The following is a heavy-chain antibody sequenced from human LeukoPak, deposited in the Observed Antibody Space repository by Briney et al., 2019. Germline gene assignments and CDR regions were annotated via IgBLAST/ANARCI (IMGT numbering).Heavy chain of an antibody. V-gene: IGHV4-34*01. J-gene: IGHJ4*02. D-gene: IGHD1-26*01. CDR2: INHSGST. CDR3: ARGRLVGPTTEFDY. CDR1: GGSFSGYY. Sequence: SETLSLTCTVYGGSFSGYYWSWIRQPPGKGLEWIGEINHSGSTNYNPSLKSRVTTSVDTSKNQFSLKLSSVTAADTAVYYCARGRLVGPTTEFDYWGQGTLVTVSS.